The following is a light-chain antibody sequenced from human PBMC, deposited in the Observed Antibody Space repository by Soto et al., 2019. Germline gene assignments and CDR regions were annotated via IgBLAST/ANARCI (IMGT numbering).Light chain of an antibody. Sequence: QSALTQPASVSGSPGQSITISCTGTSSDVGGYNYVSWYRQHPGKAPKLIIYDVSNRPSGISNRFSGSKSGNTASLTISGLQAEDEADYFCSSYTITYTRVVFGGGTKLTVL. CDR1: SSDVGGYNY. CDR3: SSYTITYTRVV. J-gene: IGLJ2*01. CDR2: DVS. V-gene: IGLV2-14*01.